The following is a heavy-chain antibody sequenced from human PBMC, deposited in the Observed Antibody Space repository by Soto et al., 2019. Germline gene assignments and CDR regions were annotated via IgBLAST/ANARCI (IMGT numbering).Heavy chain of an antibody. V-gene: IGHV1-8*01. Sequence: SERVSCKASGYTFTSYDSNCVRQATGQGLEWMGWMNPNSGNTGYAQKFQGRVTMTRNTSISTAYMELRSLRSEDTAVYYSARWYDNTIFGLVISGGRHYYRIAVPAQGSTVPGSS. CDR2: MNPNSGNT. CDR1: GYTFTSYD. D-gene: IGHD3-3*01. J-gene: IGHJ6*02. CDR3: ARWYDNTIFGLVISGGRHYYRIAV.